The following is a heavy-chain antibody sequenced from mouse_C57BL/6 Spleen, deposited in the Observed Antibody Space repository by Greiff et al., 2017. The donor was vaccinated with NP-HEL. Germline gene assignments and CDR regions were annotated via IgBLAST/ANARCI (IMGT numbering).Heavy chain of an antibody. CDR2: INPNNGGT. V-gene: IGHV1-18*01. Sequence: VHVKQSGPELVKPGASVKIPCKASGYTFTDYNMDWVKQSHGKSLEWIGDINPNNGGTIYNQKFKGKATLTVDKSSSTAYMELRSLTSEDTAVYYCARSMVPYAMDYWGQGTSVTVSS. CDR3: ARSMVPYAMDY. D-gene: IGHD2-2*01. J-gene: IGHJ4*01. CDR1: GYTFTDYN.